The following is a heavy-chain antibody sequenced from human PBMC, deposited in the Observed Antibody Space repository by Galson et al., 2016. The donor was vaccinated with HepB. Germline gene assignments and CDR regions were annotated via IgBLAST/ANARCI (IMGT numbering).Heavy chain of an antibody. J-gene: IGHJ4*02. Sequence: SVKVSCKVSGYIFTELSMQWVRQAPGKGLEWMGGLDPEDGQMIYAQKFQGRVTMTEDTSTDTVFMELSSLRSEDTAVYYCATDIMVVRPFAPTGSHYWGPGTLVVVTS. D-gene: IGHD3/OR15-3a*01. CDR3: ATDIMVVRPFAPTGSHY. CDR2: LDPEDGQM. CDR1: GYIFTELS. V-gene: IGHV1-24*01.